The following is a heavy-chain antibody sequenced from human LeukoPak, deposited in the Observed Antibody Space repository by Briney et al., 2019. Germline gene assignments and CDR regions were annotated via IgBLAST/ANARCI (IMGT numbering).Heavy chain of an antibody. V-gene: IGHV3-53*05. Sequence: GGSLRLSCTVSGFTVSINSMSWVRQAPGKGLEWVSFIYSGGNTHYSDSVKGRFTISRDNSKNTLYLQMNSLRAEDTAVYYCAKSHGYSYGFDYWGQGTLVTVSS. CDR2: IYSGGNT. CDR1: GFTVSINS. D-gene: IGHD5-18*01. CDR3: AKSHGYSYGFDY. J-gene: IGHJ4*02.